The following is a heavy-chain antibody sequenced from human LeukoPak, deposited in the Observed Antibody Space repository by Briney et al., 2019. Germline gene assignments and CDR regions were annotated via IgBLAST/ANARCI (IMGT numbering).Heavy chain of an antibody. D-gene: IGHD1-7*01. CDR1: GYTFTSYG. CDR3: ARGAVRYNWNYDWFDP. Sequence: ASVKVSCKASGYTFTSYGISWVRQAPGQGLEWMGWISAYNGNTNYAQKLQGRVTMTTDTSTSTAYMELRSLRSDDTAVYYCARGAVRYNWNYDWFDPWGQGTLVTVSS. V-gene: IGHV1-18*01. CDR2: ISAYNGNT. J-gene: IGHJ5*02.